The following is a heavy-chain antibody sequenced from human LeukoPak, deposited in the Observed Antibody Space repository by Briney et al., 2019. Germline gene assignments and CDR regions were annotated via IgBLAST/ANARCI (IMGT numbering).Heavy chain of an antibody. J-gene: IGHJ6*03. D-gene: IGHD3-3*01. V-gene: IGHV1-8*01. CDR3: ARGSAITIFGVVIDRGYYYYYMDV. CDR1: GYTFTSYD. Sequence: ASVKVSCKASGYTFTSYDINWKRQATGQGLEWMGWMNPNSGNTGYAQKFQGRVTMTRNTSISTAYMELSSLRSEGTAVYYCARGSAITIFGVVIDRGYYYYYMDVWGKGTTVTVSS. CDR2: MNPNSGNT.